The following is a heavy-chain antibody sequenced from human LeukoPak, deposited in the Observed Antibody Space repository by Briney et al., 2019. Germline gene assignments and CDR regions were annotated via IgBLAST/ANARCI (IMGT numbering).Heavy chain of an antibody. Sequence: PSETLSLTCTVSGGSISSSSYYWGWIRQPPGKGLEWIGSIYYSGSTYYNPSLKSRVTISVDTSKNQFSLKLSSVTAADTTVYYCARARGSVIATAGTGYFDYWGQGTLVTVSS. V-gene: IGHV4-39*07. CDR3: ARARGSVIATAGTGYFDY. CDR2: IYYSGST. J-gene: IGHJ4*02. CDR1: GGSISSSSYY. D-gene: IGHD6-13*01.